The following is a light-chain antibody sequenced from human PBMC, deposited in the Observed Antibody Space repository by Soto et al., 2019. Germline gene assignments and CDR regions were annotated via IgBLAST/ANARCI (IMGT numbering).Light chain of an antibody. J-gene: IGLJ1*01. Sequence: QAVVTQPPSLSGAPGQRVTISCTGSSSNIGAGYDVHWYQQLPGTAPKLLIYGNSNRPSGVPDRFSGSKSGTSASLAITGLQAEDEADYYCQSYDTSLYGYVFGTGTKLTVL. CDR1: SSNIGAGYD. CDR3: QSYDTSLYGYV. CDR2: GNS. V-gene: IGLV1-40*01.